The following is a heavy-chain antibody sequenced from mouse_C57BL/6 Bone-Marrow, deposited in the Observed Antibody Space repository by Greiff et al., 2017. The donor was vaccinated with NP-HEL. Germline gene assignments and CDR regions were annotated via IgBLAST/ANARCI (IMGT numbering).Heavy chain of an antibody. CDR1: GYAFSSSW. Sequence: QVQLQQSGPELVKPGASVKISCKASGYAFSSSWMNWVKQRPGKGLEWIGRIYPGDGDTNYNGKFKGKATLTADKSSSTAYVQLSSLTSEDSAVYFCAETAQATRFAYWGQGTLVTVSA. CDR2: IYPGDGDT. V-gene: IGHV1-82*01. D-gene: IGHD3-2*02. CDR3: AETAQATRFAY. J-gene: IGHJ3*01.